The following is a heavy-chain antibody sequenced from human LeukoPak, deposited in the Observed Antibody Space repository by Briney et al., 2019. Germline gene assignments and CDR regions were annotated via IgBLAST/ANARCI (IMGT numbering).Heavy chain of an antibody. CDR2: IYYTGST. J-gene: IGHJ4*02. CDR1: GGSISSDY. CDR3: ARGSTGGPYYFDY. Sequence: SETQSLTCTVSGGSISSDYWSWIRQPPGKGLEWIGYIYYTGSTNYNPSLKSRVIISVDTSKNQLSLRLSSVTAADTAVYYCARGSTGGPYYFDYWGQGTLVTVSS. V-gene: IGHV4-59*01. D-gene: IGHD4-23*01.